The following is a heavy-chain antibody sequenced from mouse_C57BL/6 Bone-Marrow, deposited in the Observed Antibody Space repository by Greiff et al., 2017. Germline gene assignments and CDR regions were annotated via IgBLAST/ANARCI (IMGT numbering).Heavy chain of an antibody. J-gene: IGHJ2*01. Sequence: VQLQQPGAELVKPGASVKLSCKASGYTFTSYCMQWVKQRPGQGLEWIGGIDPADSYAKYNQKFKGKATLTVDTSSSTAYMQLSRLTSEDSAVYYCARSNYDYWGQGTTLTVSS. V-gene: IGHV1-50*01. CDR3: ARSNYDY. CDR2: IDPADSYA. D-gene: IGHD2-5*01. CDR1: GYTFTSYC.